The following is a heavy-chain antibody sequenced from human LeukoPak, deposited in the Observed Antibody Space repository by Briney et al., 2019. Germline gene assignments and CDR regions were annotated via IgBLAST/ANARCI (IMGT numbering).Heavy chain of an antibody. D-gene: IGHD3-10*01. J-gene: IGHJ4*02. CDR3: AKDRDRYYGSGSPFDY. V-gene: IGHV3-23*01. CDR1: GFTFDTYG. Sequence: GGSLRLSCAASGFTFDTYGMSWVRQAPGKGLEWVSSISSNSANTYYADSVKGRFTISRDNSKNTPYLQMNSLRAEDTAVYYCAKDRDRYYGSGSPFDYWGQGTLVTVSS. CDR2: ISSNSANT.